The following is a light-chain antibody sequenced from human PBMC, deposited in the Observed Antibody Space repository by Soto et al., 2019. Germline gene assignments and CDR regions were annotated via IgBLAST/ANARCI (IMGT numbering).Light chain of an antibody. CDR2: KAS. J-gene: IGKJ1*01. CDR1: QTINNW. CDR3: QQYYGPWT. Sequence: DFQMTQSPSTLSASVGDRVTITCRASQTINNWLAWYLQQSGKAPKLLIYKASSLESGAPSRYSGSRSGTEFTLTISSVQPDDSATYYCQQYYGPWTFGQATKVEVK. V-gene: IGKV1-5*03.